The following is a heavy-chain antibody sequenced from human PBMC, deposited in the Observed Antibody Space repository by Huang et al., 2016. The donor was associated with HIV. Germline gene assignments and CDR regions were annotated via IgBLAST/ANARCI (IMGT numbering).Heavy chain of an antibody. J-gene: IGHJ4*02. CDR3: AKEGDTGAALCY. D-gene: IGHD2-8*02. CDR1: GFTVSTNY. Sequence: EVQLVESGGGLIQPGGSLRLSCAASGFTVSTNYMTWVRQAPGKGLEWVSLIYRGGTTYCADSVKGRCTISSDDSETTPYLHMTSLRAGDTAVYYCAKEGDTGAALCYWGQGTLVTVS. V-gene: IGHV3-53*01. CDR2: IYRGGTT.